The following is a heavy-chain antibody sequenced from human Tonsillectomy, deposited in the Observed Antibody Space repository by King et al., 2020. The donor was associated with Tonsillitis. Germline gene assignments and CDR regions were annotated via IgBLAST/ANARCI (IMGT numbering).Heavy chain of an antibody. CDR2: ICGSGGTT. Sequence: VQLVESGGGLVQPGGSLRLSCASSGFTFSSFAMNWFREAPGKGLWWGSTICGSGGTTYHADSVKGRFTISRDNSKNTLYLQMDSLRAEDTAVYYCAKGGSGWYGGLEYWGQGTLVTVSS. CDR1: GFTFSSFA. J-gene: IGHJ4*02. V-gene: IGHV3-23*04. D-gene: IGHD6-19*01. CDR3: AKGGSGWYGGLEY.